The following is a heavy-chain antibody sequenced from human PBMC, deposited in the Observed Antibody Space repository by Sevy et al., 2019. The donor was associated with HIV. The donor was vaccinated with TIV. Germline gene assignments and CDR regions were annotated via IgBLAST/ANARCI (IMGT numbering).Heavy chain of an antibody. CDR2: INQDGSQK. D-gene: IGHD5-12*01. CDR1: GFTFKSYW. J-gene: IGHJ6*02. V-gene: IGHV3-7*01. CDR3: ASEGSAYDTYYYHYAMDV. Sequence: GGSLRLSCAASGFTFKSYWMTWVRQAPGKGLEWVANINQDGSQKYYSDSLKGRFAISRDNSKNAVNLQINTLRAEDTAVYYCASEGSAYDTYYYHYAMDVWGQGTTVTVSS.